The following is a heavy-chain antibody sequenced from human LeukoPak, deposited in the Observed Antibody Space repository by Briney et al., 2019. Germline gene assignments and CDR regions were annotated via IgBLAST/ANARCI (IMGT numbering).Heavy chain of an antibody. CDR2: INPNSGGT. CDR1: GYTLTELS. J-gene: IGHJ6*02. D-gene: IGHD6-25*01. Sequence: ASVKVSCKVSGYTLTELSMHWVRQAPGKGLEWMGWINPNSGGTNYAQKFQGWVTMTRDTSISTAYMELSRLRSDDTAVYYCARGGSGAPGYYYYGMDVWGQGTTVTVSS. CDR3: ARGGSGAPGYYYYGMDV. V-gene: IGHV1-2*04.